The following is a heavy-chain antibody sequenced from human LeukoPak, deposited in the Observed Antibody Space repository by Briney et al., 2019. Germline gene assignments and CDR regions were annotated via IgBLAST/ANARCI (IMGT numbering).Heavy chain of an antibody. V-gene: IGHV1-2*02. CDR2: INPNSGGT. D-gene: IGHD3-9*01. CDR3: ARESWDYDILTGYYNVDAFDI. CDR1: GYTFTGYY. J-gene: IGHJ3*02. Sequence: ASVKVSCKASGYTFTGYYMHWVRQAPGQGLEWMGWINPNSGGTNYAQKFQGRVTMTRDTSISTAYMELSRLRSDDTAVYYCARESWDYDILTGYYNVDAFDIWGQGTMVTVSS.